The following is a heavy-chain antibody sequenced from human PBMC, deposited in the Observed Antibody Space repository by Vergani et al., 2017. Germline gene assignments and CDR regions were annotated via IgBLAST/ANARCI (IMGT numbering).Heavy chain of an antibody. V-gene: IGHV4-38-2*02. D-gene: IGHD2-2*01. CDR1: GYSISSGYY. J-gene: IGHJ5*02. CDR3: ARDGGIVXVPARERGKGWFDP. Sequence: QVQLQESGPGLVKPSETLTLTCTVSGYSISSGYYWGWIRQPPGKGLEWIGSIYHSGSTYYNPSLKSRVTISVDTSKNQFSLKLSSVTAADTAVYYCARDGGIVXVPARERGKGWFDPWGQGTLVTVSS. CDR2: IYHSGST.